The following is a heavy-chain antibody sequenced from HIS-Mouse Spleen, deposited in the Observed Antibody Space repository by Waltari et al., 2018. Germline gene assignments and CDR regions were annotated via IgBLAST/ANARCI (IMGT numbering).Heavy chain of an antibody. CDR1: GGSISSSSYY. D-gene: IGHD6-19*01. Sequence: QLQLQESGPGLVKPSETLSLTCTVSGGSISSSSYYWGWIRQPPGKGLEWIGSIYYSGSPYYNPSLKSRVTISVDTSKNQFSLKLSSVTAADTAVYYCAREGLAVAGTTSYYFDYWGQGTLVTVSS. V-gene: IGHV4-39*07. CDR2: IYYSGSP. CDR3: AREGLAVAGTTSYYFDY. J-gene: IGHJ4*02.